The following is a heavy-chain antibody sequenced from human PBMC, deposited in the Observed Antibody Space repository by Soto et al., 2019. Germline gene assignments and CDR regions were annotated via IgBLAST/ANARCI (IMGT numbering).Heavy chain of an antibody. CDR2: IYHSGAT. CDR1: CDSISRGYH. V-gene: IGHV4-38-2*02. Sequence: SETLSLTCTVSCDSISRGYHCGWIGHPPGKVLEWVASIYHSGATYYYPSLTSRVTISVDTPKNQFSLRLTSVTAADSAVYYCARTDSVGYDPYF. J-gene: IGHJ4*01. CDR3: ARTDSVGYDPYF. D-gene: IGHD5-12*01.